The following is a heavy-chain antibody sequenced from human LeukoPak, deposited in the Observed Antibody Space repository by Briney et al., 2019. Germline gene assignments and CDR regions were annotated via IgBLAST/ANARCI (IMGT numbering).Heavy chain of an antibody. V-gene: IGHV3-53*01. Sequence: GGSLRLSCAASGFTVSSNYMSWVRQAPGKGLEWVSVIYSGGSTYYADSVKGRFTISRDNSKNTLYLQMNSLRAEDTAVYYCASGHDYGDYVVSPVDYWGQGTLVTVSS. CDR1: GFTVSSNY. J-gene: IGHJ4*02. D-gene: IGHD4-17*01. CDR2: IYSGGST. CDR3: ASGHDYGDYVVSPVDY.